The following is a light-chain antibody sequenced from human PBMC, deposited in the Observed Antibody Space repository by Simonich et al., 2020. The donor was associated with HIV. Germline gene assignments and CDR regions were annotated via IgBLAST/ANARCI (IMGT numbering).Light chain of an antibody. CDR3: GADHGSGSNFVWV. Sequence: QPVLTQPPSASASLGASVTLTCTLSSGYSDYKVDWYQQSPGKGPRFVMRVGTGGLVGSKGDGIPARRSGLGSGLNRYLTIKNIQEEDESDYHCGADHGSGSNFVWVFGGGTKLTVL. CDR1: SGYSDYK. CDR2: VGTGGLVG. J-gene: IGLJ3*02. V-gene: IGLV9-49*01.